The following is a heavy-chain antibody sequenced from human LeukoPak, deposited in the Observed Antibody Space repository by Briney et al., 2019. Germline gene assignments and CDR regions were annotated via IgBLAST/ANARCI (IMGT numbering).Heavy chain of an antibody. CDR1: GYSFTTYW. CDR2: IYPGDSDT. V-gene: IGHV5-51*01. J-gene: IGHJ2*01. D-gene: IGHD1-26*01. Sequence: GESLKISCKGSGYSFTTYWIGWVRQMPGKGLEWMGIIYPGDSDTRYSPSFQGQVTISADKSISTAYLQWSSLKASDTAMYYCARQAVRTTGTAEYFDLWGRGTLVTVSS. CDR3: ARQAVRTTGTAEYFDL.